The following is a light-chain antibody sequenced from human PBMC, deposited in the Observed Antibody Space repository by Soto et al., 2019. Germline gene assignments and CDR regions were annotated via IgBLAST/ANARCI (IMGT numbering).Light chain of an antibody. CDR3: QQRSNWPPLIS. Sequence: EIVLSQSPGTLSLNPGERATLSCRASQSVSSSYLAWYQQKPGQAPRLLIYGASSRATGIPARFSGSGSGTDFTLTISSLEPEDFAVYYCQQRSNWPPLISFGQGTRLEI. V-gene: IGKV3D-20*02. J-gene: IGKJ5*01. CDR1: QSVSSSY. CDR2: GAS.